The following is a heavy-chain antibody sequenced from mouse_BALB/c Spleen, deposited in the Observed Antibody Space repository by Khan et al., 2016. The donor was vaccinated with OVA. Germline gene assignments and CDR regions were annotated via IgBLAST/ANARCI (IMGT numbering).Heavy chain of an antibody. Sequence: EVQLQQSGPELVKPGASVKISCKTSGYTFPEYTVHWVKQSLGKSLDWIGVINPKSGGTAYNQKFKGKATLTVDKSSSTAYMEFRSLTSEDSAGYYCARDAGRYWGQGTSVTVAS. D-gene: IGHD3-3*01. CDR2: INPKSGGT. V-gene: IGHV1-18*01. CDR1: GYTFPEYT. J-gene: IGHJ4*01. CDR3: ARDAGRY.